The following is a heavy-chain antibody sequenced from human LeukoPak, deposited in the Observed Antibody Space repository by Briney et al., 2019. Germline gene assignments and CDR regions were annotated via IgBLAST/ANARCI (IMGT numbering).Heavy chain of an antibody. CDR1: GFTFSSYS. CDR3: SRERGYSYGYSDY. V-gene: IGHV3-21*01. D-gene: IGHD5-18*01. J-gene: IGHJ4*02. Sequence: PGGSLRLSCAASGFTFSSYSMNWVRQAPGKGLEWVSSASSSSTSMYYADSVKGRFTISRDNAKNSLYLQMNSLRAEDTAVYYCSRERGYSYGYSDYWGQGTLVTVSS. CDR2: ASSSSTSM.